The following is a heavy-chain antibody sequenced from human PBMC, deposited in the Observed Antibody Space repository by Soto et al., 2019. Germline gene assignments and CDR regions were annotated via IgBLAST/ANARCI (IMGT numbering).Heavy chain of an antibody. CDR1: GGTFSSYA. D-gene: IGHD5-12*01. V-gene: IGHV1-69*13. CDR3: ASDIVASGGFDY. Sequence: SVKVSCKASGGTFSSYAISWVRQAPGQGLEWMGGIIPIFGTANYAQKFQGRVTITADESTSTAYMELSSLRSEDTAVYYCASDIVASGGFDYWGQGTLVTVSS. CDR2: IIPIFGTA. J-gene: IGHJ4*02.